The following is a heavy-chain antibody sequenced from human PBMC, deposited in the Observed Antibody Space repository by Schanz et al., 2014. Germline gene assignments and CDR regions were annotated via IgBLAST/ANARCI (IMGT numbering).Heavy chain of an antibody. V-gene: IGHV1-2*02. CDR2: MNPNGGAT. CDR3: ARDPYGKNSGDFDY. J-gene: IGHJ4*02. CDR1: GYTLTNFD. Sequence: QVQLVQSGAEVKKPGASVKVSCKASGYTLTNFDINWVRQAPGQGLEWMGWMNPNGGATNHAQMLQGRVTMTRDTSISTAYMELSGLTSDDTAVYFCARDPYGKNSGDFDYWGQGTLVTVSS. D-gene: IGHD4-17*01.